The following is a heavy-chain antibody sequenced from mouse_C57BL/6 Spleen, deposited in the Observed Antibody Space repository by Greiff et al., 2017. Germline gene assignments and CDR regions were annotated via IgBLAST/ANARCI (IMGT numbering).Heavy chain of an antibody. CDR3: ARDYGYYFDY. V-gene: IGHV1-18*01. CDR2: INPNNGGT. Sequence: VQLKLSGPELVKPGASVKIPCKASGYTFTDYNMDWVKQSHGKSLEWIGVINPNNGGTIYNQKFKGKATLTVDKSSSTAYMELRSLTSEDTAVYYCARDYGYYFDYWGQGTTLTVSS. D-gene: IGHD1-1*01. CDR1: GYTFTDYN. J-gene: IGHJ2*01.